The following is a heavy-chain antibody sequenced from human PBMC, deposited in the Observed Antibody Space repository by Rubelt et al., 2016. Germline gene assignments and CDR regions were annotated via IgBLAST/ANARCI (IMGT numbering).Heavy chain of an antibody. CDR2: INHSGST. D-gene: IGHD3-3*01. CDR1: GGSFSGYY. V-gene: IGHV4-34*01. CDR3: AGGITIFGVASGYFDY. J-gene: IGHJ4*02. Sequence: QVQLQQRGAGLLKPSETLSLTCAVYGGSFSGYYWSWIRQPPGKGLEWIGEINHSGSTNYNPSLKSRVTISVDTSKNQFSLKLGSVTAADTAVYYCAGGITIFGVASGYFDYWGQGTLVTVSS.